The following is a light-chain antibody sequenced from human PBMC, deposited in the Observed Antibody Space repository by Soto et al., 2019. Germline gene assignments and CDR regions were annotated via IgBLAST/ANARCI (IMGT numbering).Light chain of an antibody. J-gene: IGKJ5*01. V-gene: IGKV3D-11*01. CDR2: DAS. CDR3: QQRSKLPSRT. CDR1: KGVSSY. Sequence: GEIATLSCSATKGVSSYLAWYQHKPRQAPRLMFYDASNRATGIPARFSGSGSGTDFTLTIISIDPADFAVYYCQQRSKLPSRTFGQGTRLEIK.